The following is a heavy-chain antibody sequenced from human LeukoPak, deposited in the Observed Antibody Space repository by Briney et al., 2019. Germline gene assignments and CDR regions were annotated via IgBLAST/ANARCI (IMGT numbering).Heavy chain of an antibody. CDR3: ARDYYDSSGYGSFDY. V-gene: IGHV1-2*02. CDR2: INPNSGGT. CDR1: GYTFTAYY. D-gene: IGHD3-22*01. J-gene: IGHJ4*02. Sequence: ASVKVACKTSGYTFTAYYMHWVRQAPGQGLEWMGWINPNSGGTNYAQKFQGRVTMTRDTSISTAYMELSKLRSDDTAVFYCARDYYDSSGYGSFDYWGQGTLVTVSS.